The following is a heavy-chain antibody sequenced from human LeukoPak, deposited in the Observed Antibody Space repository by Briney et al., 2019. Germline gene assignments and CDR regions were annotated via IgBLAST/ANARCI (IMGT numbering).Heavy chain of an antibody. D-gene: IGHD4-23*01. V-gene: IGHV3-30*04. CDR3: ARAINVGGRRLNWFDP. CDR2: ISYDGSNK. CDR1: GFTFSSYA. J-gene: IGHJ5*02. Sequence: PGRSLRLSCAASGFTFSSYAMHWVRQAPGKGLEWVAVISYDGSNKYYADSVKGRFTISRDNSKNTLYLQMNSLRAEDTAVYYCARAINVGGRRLNWFDPWGQGTLVTVYS.